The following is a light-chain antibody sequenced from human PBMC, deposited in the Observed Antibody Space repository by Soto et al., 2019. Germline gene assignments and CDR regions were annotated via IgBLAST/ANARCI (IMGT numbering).Light chain of an antibody. Sequence: QSALTQPASVSGSPGKSITISCPGPNIDVGGYNYVSWYQHHPGNAPKVMIYNVSYRPSGVSNRFSGSKSGNTASLTISGLQAEDEADYYCSSYTTNGVGVFGGGTKLTVL. J-gene: IGLJ2*01. CDR1: NIDVGGYNY. CDR2: NVS. CDR3: SSYTTNGVGV. V-gene: IGLV2-14*03.